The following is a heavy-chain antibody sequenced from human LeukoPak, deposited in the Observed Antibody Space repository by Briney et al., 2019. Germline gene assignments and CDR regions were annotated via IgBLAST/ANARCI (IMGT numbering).Heavy chain of an antibody. CDR1: GFTFSSYA. CDR3: GKGAYCSGGSCGVYYYYMDV. D-gene: IGHD2-15*01. CDR2: ISGSGGST. J-gene: IGHJ6*03. V-gene: IGHV3-23*01. Sequence: GGSLRLSCAASGFTFSSYAMSWVRQAPGKGLEWVSAISGSGGSTYYADSVKGRFTISRDNSKNTLYLQMNSLRAEDTAVYYCGKGAYCSGGSCGVYYYYMDVWGEGTTVTVSS.